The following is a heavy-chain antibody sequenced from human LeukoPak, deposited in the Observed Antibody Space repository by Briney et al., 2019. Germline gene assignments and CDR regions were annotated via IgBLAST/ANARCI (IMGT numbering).Heavy chain of an antibody. D-gene: IGHD3-16*02. Sequence: SETLSLTCAVYGGSFSGYYWSWIRQPPGKGLEWIGEINHSGSTNYNPSLKSRVTISVDTSKNQSSLKLSSVTAADTAVYYCARGFYHDYVWGSYRYNWFDPWGQGTLVTVSS. CDR1: GGSFSGYY. CDR3: ARGFYHDYVWGSYRYNWFDP. J-gene: IGHJ5*02. V-gene: IGHV4-34*01. CDR2: INHSGST.